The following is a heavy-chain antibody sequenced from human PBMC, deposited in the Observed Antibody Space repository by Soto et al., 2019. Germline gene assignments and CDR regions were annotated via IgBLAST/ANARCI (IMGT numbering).Heavy chain of an antibody. J-gene: IGHJ5*02. V-gene: IGHV3-48*04. CDR3: ARDHVVSRNWFDP. Sequence: GGSLRLSCAASGFAFSSYSMNWVRQAPGKGLEWVSYISSSSSTIYYADSVKGRFTISRDNAKNTLYLQMNSLRAEDTAVYYCARDHVVSRNWFDPWGQGTLVTVSS. CDR1: GFAFSSYS. D-gene: IGHD2-21*01. CDR2: ISSSSSTI.